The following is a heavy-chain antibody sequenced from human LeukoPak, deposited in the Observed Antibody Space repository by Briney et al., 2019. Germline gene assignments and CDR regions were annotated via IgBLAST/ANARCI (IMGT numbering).Heavy chain of an antibody. D-gene: IGHD3-3*01. J-gene: IGHJ6*03. CDR3: ARSYYDFWSGYYKVSPTYYYYYYYMDV. CDR1: GFTFSSYS. CDR2: ISSSSSYI. Sequence: GGSLRLSCAASGFTFSSYSMNWVRQAPGKRLEWVSSISSSSSYIYYADSVKGRFTTSRDNAKNSLYLQMNSLRAEDTAVYYCARSYYDFWSGYYKVSPTYYYYYYYMDVWGKGTTVTVSS. V-gene: IGHV3-21*01.